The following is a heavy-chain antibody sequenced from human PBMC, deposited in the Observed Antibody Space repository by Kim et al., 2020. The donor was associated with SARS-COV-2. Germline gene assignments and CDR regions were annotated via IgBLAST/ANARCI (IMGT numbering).Heavy chain of an antibody. Sequence: SETLSLTCAVYGGSFSGYYWSWIRQPPGKGLEWIGEINHSGSTDYNPSLKSRVTISVDTSKNQFSLKLSSVTAADTAVYYCARGPYSSSWYEVVSTNWF. J-gene: IGHJ5*01. D-gene: IGHD6-13*01. V-gene: IGHV4-34*01. CDR2: INHSGST. CDR1: GGSFSGYY. CDR3: ARGPYSSSWYEVVSTNWF.